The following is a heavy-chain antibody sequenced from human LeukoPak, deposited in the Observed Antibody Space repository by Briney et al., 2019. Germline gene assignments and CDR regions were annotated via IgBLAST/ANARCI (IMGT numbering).Heavy chain of an antibody. D-gene: IGHD4-17*01. Sequence: PGGSLRLSCAASGFTFDDYAMHWVRQAPGKGLEWVSGISWNSGSIGYADSVKGRFTISRDNAKNSLYLQMNSLRAEDTALYYCAKDMRRRVTTDSIDYWGQGTLDTVSS. CDR1: GFTFDDYA. CDR2: ISWNSGSI. J-gene: IGHJ4*02. V-gene: IGHV3-9*01. CDR3: AKDMRRRVTTDSIDY.